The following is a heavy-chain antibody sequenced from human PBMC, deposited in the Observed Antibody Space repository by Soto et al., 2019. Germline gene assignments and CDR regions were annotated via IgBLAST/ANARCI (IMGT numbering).Heavy chain of an antibody. V-gene: IGHV3-30*18. D-gene: IGHD3-10*01. CDR3: AKAGGGFGDFVHH. CDR2: ILYDGSDK. CDR1: GFTFSSYG. Sequence: GGSLRLSCAASGFTFSSYGMHWVRQAPGKGLEWVTGILYDGSDKYYADSVKGRFTISRENSKNTLYLQMNSLRTEDSAVYYCAKAGGGFGDFVHHWGQGTPVTVSS. J-gene: IGHJ4*02.